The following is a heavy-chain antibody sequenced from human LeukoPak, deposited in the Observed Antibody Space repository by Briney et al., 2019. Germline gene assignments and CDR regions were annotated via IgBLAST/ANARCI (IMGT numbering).Heavy chain of an antibody. J-gene: IGHJ5*02. Sequence: ASVKVSCKASGYTFTSYYMHWVRQAPGQGLEWVGIINPSGGSTSYAQKFQGRVTMTRDTSTSTVYMELSSLRSEDTAVYYCARAPGQWLPLRDNWFDPWGQGTLVTVSS. CDR2: INPSGGST. V-gene: IGHV1-46*01. CDR3: ARAPGQWLPLRDNWFDP. D-gene: IGHD5-12*01. CDR1: GYTFTSYY.